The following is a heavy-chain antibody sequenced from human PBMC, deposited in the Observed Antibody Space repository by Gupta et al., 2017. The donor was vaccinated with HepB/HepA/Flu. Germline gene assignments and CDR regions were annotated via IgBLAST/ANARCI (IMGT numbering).Heavy chain of an antibody. V-gene: IGHV3-33*01. D-gene: IGHD3-9*01. CDR1: GFTFSSYG. CDR3: ASQTFDGSLTGYYVGAFDI. CDR2: IWYDGSNK. J-gene: IGHJ3*02. Sequence: QVQLVESGGGVVQPGRSLRLSCAASGFTFSSYGMHWVRQAPGKGLEWVAVIWYDGSNKYYADSVKGRFTISRDNSKNTLYLQMNSLRAEDTAVYYCASQTFDGSLTGYYVGAFDIWGQGTMVTVSS.